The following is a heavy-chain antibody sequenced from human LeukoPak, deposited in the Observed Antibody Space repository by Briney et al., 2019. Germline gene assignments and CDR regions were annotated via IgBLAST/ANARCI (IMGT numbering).Heavy chain of an antibody. CDR3: AGRDYGDPSFDY. CDR2: IYTSGST. V-gene: IGHV4-4*07. CDR1: GGSISSYY. J-gene: IGHJ4*02. D-gene: IGHD4-17*01. Sequence: SETLSLTCTVSGGSISSYYWSRIRQPAGKGLEWIGRIYTSGSTNYNPSLKSRVTISVDKSKNQFSLKLSSVTAADTAVYYCAGRDYGDPSFDYWGQGTLVTVSS.